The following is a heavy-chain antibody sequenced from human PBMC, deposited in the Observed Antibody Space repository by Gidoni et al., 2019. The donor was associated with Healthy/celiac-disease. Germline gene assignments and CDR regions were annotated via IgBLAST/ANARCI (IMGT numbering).Heavy chain of an antibody. CDR3: ARGGDYDPFDY. D-gene: IGHD4-17*01. CDR2: INHSGST. J-gene: IGHJ4*02. CDR1: GGSFSGYY. Sequence: QVQLQQWGAGLLKPSETLSLTCAVYGGSFSGYYWSWIRQPPGKGLEWIGEINHSGSTNYNPSLKSRVTISVDTSKNQFSLKLSSVTAADTAVYYCARGGDYDPFDYWGQGTLVTVSS. V-gene: IGHV4-34*01.